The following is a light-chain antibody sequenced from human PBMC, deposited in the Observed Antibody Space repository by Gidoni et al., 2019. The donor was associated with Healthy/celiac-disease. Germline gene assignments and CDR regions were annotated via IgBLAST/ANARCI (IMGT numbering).Light chain of an antibody. CDR1: QSVSSY. J-gene: IGKJ5*01. V-gene: IGKV3-11*01. CDR2: DAS. CDR3: QQRSNWPPIT. Sequence: EIVLTQSPATLSLSPGERATLSCRASQSVSSYLAWYQHKPGQAPRLLSYDASNRATGIPARFSGSVSGTDFTLTISSLEPEDFAVYYCQQRSNWPPITFGQGTRLEIK.